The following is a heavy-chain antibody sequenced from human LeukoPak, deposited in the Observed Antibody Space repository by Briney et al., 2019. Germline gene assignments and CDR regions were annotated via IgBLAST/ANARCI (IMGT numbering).Heavy chain of an antibody. D-gene: IGHD3-22*01. J-gene: IGHJ4*02. CDR2: IYYSGST. CDR3: ARARQWFPSGYYFDY. CDR1: GVSISSYY. Sequence: PSETLSLTCTVSGVSISSYYWSWIRQPPGKGLEWIGYIYYSGSTNYHPSLKSRVTISVDTSKNQFSLKLSSVTAADTAVYYCARARQWFPSGYYFDYWGQGTLVTVSS. V-gene: IGHV4-59*01.